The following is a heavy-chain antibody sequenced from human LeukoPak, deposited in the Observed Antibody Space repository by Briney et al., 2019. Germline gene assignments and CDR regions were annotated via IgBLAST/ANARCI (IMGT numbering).Heavy chain of an antibody. Sequence: SETLSLTCTVSGGSISSYYWSWIRQPPGKGLEWIGYIYYSGSTNYNPSLKSRVTISVDTSKNQFSLKLSSVTAADTAVYYCARGGRDGYNYGGPLDYWGQGTLVTVSS. CDR2: IYYSGST. CDR3: ARGGRDGYNYGGPLDY. J-gene: IGHJ4*02. D-gene: IGHD5-24*01. V-gene: IGHV4-59*01. CDR1: GGSISSYY.